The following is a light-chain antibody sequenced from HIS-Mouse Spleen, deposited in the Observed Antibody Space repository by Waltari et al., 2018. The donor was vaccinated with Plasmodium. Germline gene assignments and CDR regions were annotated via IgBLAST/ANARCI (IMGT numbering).Light chain of an antibody. V-gene: IGLV2-14*03. CDR2: DVS. CDR1: SSDVVVYNY. J-gene: IGLJ1*01. CDR3: SSYTSSSTYV. Sequence: QSALTQPASVSGSPGQSITIPCTGPSSDVVVYNYVSWYQQHPGKAPKLMIYDVSNRPSGVSNRFSGSKSGNTASLTISGLQAEDEADYYCSSYTSSSTYVFGTGTKVTVL.